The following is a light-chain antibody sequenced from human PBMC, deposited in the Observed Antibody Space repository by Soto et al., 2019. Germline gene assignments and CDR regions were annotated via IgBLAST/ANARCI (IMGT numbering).Light chain of an antibody. Sequence: PGERVTLSCRASQSVSSSYLTWYQQKPGQAPRLLIYGASTRATSIPARFSGSGSGTDFTLTISSLQPEDFAVYYCQQYYNLPLTFGGETKVEIK. V-gene: IGKV3D-7*01. J-gene: IGKJ4*01. CDR3: QQYYNLPLT. CDR2: GAS. CDR1: QSVSSSY.